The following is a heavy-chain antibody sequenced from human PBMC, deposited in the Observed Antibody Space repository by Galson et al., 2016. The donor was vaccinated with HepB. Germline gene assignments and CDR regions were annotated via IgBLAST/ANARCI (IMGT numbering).Heavy chain of an antibody. CDR2: ISYDGGKK. CDR1: QFTFSTYA. Sequence: SLRLSCAVSQFTFSTYAMNWVRQAPGKGLEWVAVISYDGGKKYYADSVKGRFTISRDNSKNTLYLQMNSLRAEDTTAYYCAKDKDFRGYSYGYDPTPFDYWGQGTLVTVSS. V-gene: IGHV3-30-3*01. D-gene: IGHD5-18*01. J-gene: IGHJ4*02. CDR3: AKDKDFRGYSYGYDPTPFDY.